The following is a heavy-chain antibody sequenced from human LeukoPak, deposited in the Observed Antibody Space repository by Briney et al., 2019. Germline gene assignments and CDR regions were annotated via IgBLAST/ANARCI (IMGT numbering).Heavy chain of an antibody. J-gene: IGHJ4*02. CDR1: GYTFTSYY. Sequence: GASVKVSCKASGYTFTSYYMHWVRQAPGQGLEWMGLINPSGGSTSYAQKFQGRVIMTRDTSTSTVYMELSSLRSEDTAVYYCAREPDGTGYSYGLTGPENNYFDYWGQGTLVTVSS. D-gene: IGHD5-18*01. CDR2: INPSGGST. V-gene: IGHV1-46*01. CDR3: AREPDGTGYSYGLTGPENNYFDY.